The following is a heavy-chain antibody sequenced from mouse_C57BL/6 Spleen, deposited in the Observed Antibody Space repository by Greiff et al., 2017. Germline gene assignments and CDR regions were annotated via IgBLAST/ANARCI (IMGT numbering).Heavy chain of an antibody. J-gene: IGHJ3*01. CDR2: IDPSDSYN. CDR3: ASSGYYGSSSAWFAY. V-gene: IGHV1-69*01. Sequence: VQLQQPGAELVMPGASVKLSCKASGYTFTSYWMHWVKQRPGQGLEWIGEIDPSDSYNNYNQKFKGKSTLTVDKSSSTAYMQLGSLTSEDSAVYYCASSGYYGSSSAWFAYWGQGTLVTVSA. D-gene: IGHD1-1*01. CDR1: GYTFTSYW.